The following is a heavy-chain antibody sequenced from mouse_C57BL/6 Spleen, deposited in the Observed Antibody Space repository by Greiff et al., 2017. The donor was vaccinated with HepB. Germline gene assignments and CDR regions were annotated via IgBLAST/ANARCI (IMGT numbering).Heavy chain of an antibody. V-gene: IGHV1-39*01. Sequence: EVQLVESGPELVKPGASVKISCKASGYSFTDYNMNWVKQSNGKSLEWIGVIKPNYGTTSYNQKFKGKATLTVDQSSSTAYMQLNSLTSEDSAVYYCARWARYDGYMDFDYWGQGTTLTVSS. D-gene: IGHD2-3*01. CDR2: IKPNYGTT. CDR1: GYSFTDYN. CDR3: ARWARYDGYMDFDY. J-gene: IGHJ2*01.